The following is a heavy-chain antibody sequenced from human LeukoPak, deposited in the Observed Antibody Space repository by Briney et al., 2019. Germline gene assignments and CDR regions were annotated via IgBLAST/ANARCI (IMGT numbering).Heavy chain of an antibody. V-gene: IGHV3-11*01. CDR2: ISSSGSTI. J-gene: IGHJ4*02. CDR1: GFTFSDYY. Sequence: GGSLRLSCAASGFTFSDYYMSWIRQAPGKGLEWVSYISSSGSTIYYADSVKGRFTISRDNAKNSLYLQMNSLRAEDTAVYYCARDVRYYYGSGSPTLFDYWGQGTPVTVST. D-gene: IGHD3-10*01. CDR3: ARDVRYYYGSGSPTLFDY.